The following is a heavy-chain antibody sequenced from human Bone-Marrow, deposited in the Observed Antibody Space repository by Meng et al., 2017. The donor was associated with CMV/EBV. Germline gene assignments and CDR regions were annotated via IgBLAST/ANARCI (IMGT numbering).Heavy chain of an antibody. D-gene: IGHD6-13*01. CDR1: AFTFSSYE. J-gene: IGHJ3*02. Sequence: SLDTSRATSAFTFSSYEMHWVRQTPGKGLEWVSYISSSGSTIYYADSVKGRFTISRDNAKNSLYLQMNILRAEDTAVYYCARVAAAAGVAFDIWGQGTMVTVSS. CDR3: ARVAAAAGVAFDI. V-gene: IGHV3-48*03. CDR2: ISSSGSTI.